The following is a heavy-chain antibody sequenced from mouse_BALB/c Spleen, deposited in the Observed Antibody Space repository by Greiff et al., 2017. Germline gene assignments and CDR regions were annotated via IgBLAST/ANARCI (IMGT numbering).Heavy chain of an antibody. Sequence: EVQLQQSGPELVKPGASVKISCKASGYSFTGYYMHWVKQSHVKSLEWIGRINPYNGATSYNQNFKDKASLTVDKSSSTAYMELHSLTSEDSAVYYCASPLRAGAMDYWGQGTSVTVSS. CDR3: ASPLRAGAMDY. V-gene: IGHV1-31*01. CDR1: GYSFTGYY. J-gene: IGHJ4*01. CDR2: INPYNGAT. D-gene: IGHD1-1*01.